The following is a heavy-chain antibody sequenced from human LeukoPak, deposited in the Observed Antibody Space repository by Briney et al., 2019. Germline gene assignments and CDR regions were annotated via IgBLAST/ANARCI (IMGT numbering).Heavy chain of an antibody. CDR1: GFTFSSYW. J-gene: IGHJ3*02. Sequence: GGSLRLSCAASGFTFSSYWVSWVRQAPGKGLEWVANIKQDGSEKYYVDSVKGRFTISRDNAKNSLYLQMNSLRAEDTAVYYCEASSDAFDIWGQGTMVTVSS. CDR2: IKQDGSEK. V-gene: IGHV3-7*01. CDR3: EASSDAFDI. D-gene: IGHD6-6*01.